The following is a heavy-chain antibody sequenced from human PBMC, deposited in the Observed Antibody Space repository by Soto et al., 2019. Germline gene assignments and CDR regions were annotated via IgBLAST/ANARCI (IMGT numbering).Heavy chain of an antibody. CDR1: GFTFSSYA. CDR2: ISGSDDST. CDR3: AKAGAGAGTYDAFDI. J-gene: IGHJ3*02. Sequence: GSLRLSCAASGFTFSSYAMGWVRQAPGKGLEWVSAISGSDDSTDYADSVKGRFTISRDYSKSTLYLQMSSLGAEDTAVYYCAKAGAGAGTYDAFDIWGQGTMVTVS. V-gene: IGHV3-23*01. D-gene: IGHD6-19*01.